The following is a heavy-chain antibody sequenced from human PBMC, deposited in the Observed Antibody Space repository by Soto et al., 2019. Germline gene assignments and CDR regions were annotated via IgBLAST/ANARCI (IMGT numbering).Heavy chain of an antibody. CDR1: GFTFSSYG. CDR2: ISYDGSEK. V-gene: IGHV3-30*03. CDR3: GAGQYFSDY. D-gene: IGHD6-13*01. J-gene: IGHJ4*02. Sequence: QVQLVESGGGVVQPGRSLRLSCAASGFTFSSYGMHWVRQAPGKGLEWVALISYDGSEKYYADSVKGRFTISRDNSKNTRYLQMNSLRVEDTAVYYCGAGQYFSDYWGKGTLVTVSS.